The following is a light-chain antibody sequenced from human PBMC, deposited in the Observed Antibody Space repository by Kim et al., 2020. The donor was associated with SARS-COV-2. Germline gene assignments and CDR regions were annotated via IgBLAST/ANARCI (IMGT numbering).Light chain of an antibody. CDR2: GAS. Sequence: DIVLTQSPGTLSLSPGERATLSCRASQSVSSSYLAWYQQKPGQAPRLLIYGASSRATGIPDRFSGSGSGTDFSLTISRLEPDDFAVYYCQQYGGTPYTFGQGTKLEI. CDR1: QSVSSSY. V-gene: IGKV3-20*01. CDR3: QQYGGTPYT. J-gene: IGKJ2*01.